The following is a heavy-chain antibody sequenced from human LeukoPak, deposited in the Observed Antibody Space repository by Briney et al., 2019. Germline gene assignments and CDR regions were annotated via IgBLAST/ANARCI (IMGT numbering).Heavy chain of an antibody. CDR3: ARLRGAMTPVTSDFDY. J-gene: IGHJ4*02. CDR2: GFYSGSA. Sequence: PSETLSLTCTVSGGSISGSSYYWAWIRQPPGKGLEWIGSGFYSGSAYYNPSLKSRLTISVDTSKNQFSLDPSSVTAADTAVYYCARLRGAMTPVTSDFDYWGQGTLVTVSS. D-gene: IGHD4-17*01. V-gene: IGHV4-39*01. CDR1: GGSISGSSYY.